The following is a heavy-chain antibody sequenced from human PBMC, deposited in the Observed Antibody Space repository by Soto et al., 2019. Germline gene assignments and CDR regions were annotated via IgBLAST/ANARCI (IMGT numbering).Heavy chain of an antibody. V-gene: IGHV3-9*01. CDR2: ISWNSGSI. D-gene: IGHD6-13*01. J-gene: IGHJ3*02. CDR1: GFTFSSYG. Sequence: PGGSLRLSCAASGFTFSSYGMHWVRQAPGKGLEWVSGISWNSGSIGYADSVKGRFTISRDNAKNSLYLQMNSLRAEDTALYYCAKDIKLTVAYSSSWFSAFDIWGQGTMVTVSS. CDR3: AKDIKLTVAYSSSWFSAFDI.